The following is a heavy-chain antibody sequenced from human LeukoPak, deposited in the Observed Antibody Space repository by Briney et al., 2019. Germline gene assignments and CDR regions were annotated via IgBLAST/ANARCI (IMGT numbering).Heavy chain of an antibody. D-gene: IGHD3-22*01. CDR1: GYTLTSYY. CDR2: INPSGGST. Sequence: ASVKVSCKASGYTLTSYYMHWVRQAPGQGLEWMGIINPSGGSTSYAQKFQGRVTMTRDTSTSTVYMELSSLRSEDTAVYYCARSIVVVINRNWYFDLWGRGTLVTVSS. V-gene: IGHV1-46*01. CDR3: ARSIVVVINRNWYFDL. J-gene: IGHJ2*01.